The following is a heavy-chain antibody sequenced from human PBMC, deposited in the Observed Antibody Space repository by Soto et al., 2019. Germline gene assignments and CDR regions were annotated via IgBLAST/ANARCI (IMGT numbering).Heavy chain of an antibody. D-gene: IGHD3-10*01. Sequence: GESLKSSCKGSGYSFTSYWIGWVRQMPGKGLEWMGIIYPGDSDTRYSPSFQGQVTISADKSISTAYLQWSSLKASDTAMYYCARRRYYGSGSYQSAAFDIWGQGTMVIVSS. CDR2: IYPGDSDT. J-gene: IGHJ3*02. V-gene: IGHV5-51*01. CDR3: ARRRYYGSGSYQSAAFDI. CDR1: GYSFTSYW.